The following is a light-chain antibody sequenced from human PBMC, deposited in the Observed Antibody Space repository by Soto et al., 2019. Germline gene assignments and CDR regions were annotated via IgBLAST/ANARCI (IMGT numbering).Light chain of an antibody. Sequence: EIVMTQSPATLSVSPGERATLSCRASQSVSSNLAWYQQKPGQAPRLLIYGASTRATGIPARFSGSGSGTEFSLTISSLQSEDFAVYYCQRYDNWPLTFGGGTKVEIK. CDR2: GAS. CDR1: QSVSSN. CDR3: QRYDNWPLT. V-gene: IGKV3-15*01. J-gene: IGKJ4*01.